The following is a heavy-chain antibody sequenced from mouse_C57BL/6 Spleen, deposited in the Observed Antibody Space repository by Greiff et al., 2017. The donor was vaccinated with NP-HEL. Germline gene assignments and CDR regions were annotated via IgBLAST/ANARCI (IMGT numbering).Heavy chain of an antibody. CDR2: IDPSDSYT. Sequence: QVQLQQPGAELVMPGASVKLSCKASGYTFTSYWMHWVKQRPGQGLEWIGEIDPSDSYTNYNQKFKGKSTLTVDRSSSTAYMQLSSLTSEVSAVYYCAKGDYEEGFDYWGQGTLVTVSA. CDR1: GYTFTSYW. CDR3: AKGDYEEGFDY. V-gene: IGHV1-69*01. J-gene: IGHJ3*01. D-gene: IGHD2-4*01.